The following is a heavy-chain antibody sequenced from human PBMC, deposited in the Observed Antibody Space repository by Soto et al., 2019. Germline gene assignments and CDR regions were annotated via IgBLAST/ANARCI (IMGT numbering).Heavy chain of an antibody. CDR1: GGSISSGDYY. Sequence: QVQLQESGPGLVKPSQTLSLTCTVSGGSISSGDYYWSWIRQPPGKGLEWIGYIYYSGSTYYNPSLKSRVTISVAASKTQFSLKLSSVTAADTAVYYCARDNFNYYGMDVWGQGTTVTVSS. CDR2: IYYSGST. CDR3: ARDNFNYYGMDV. V-gene: IGHV4-30-4*01. J-gene: IGHJ6*02.